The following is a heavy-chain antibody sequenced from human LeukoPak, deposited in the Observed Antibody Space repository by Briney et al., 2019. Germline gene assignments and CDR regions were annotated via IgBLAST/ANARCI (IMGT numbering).Heavy chain of an antibody. CDR3: ARVFAKYYYGMDV. V-gene: IGHV4-59*01. CDR1: GGSISSYY. J-gene: IGHJ6*02. Sequence: SETLSLTCTVSGGSISSYYWSWIRQPPGKGLEWIGYIYYSGSTNYNPSLKSRVTISVDTSKNQFSLKLSSVTAADTAVYYCARVFAKYYYGMDVRGQGTTVTVSS. CDR2: IYYSGST. D-gene: IGHD3-3*01.